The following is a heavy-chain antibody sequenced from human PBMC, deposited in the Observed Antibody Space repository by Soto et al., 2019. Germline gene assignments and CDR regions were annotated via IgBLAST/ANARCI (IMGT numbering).Heavy chain of an antibody. D-gene: IGHD6-13*01. CDR1: GFVLSRFG. Sequence: QVQLVESGGGVVQPGKSLRLACAASGFVLSRFGMHWVRQAPGKGLEWVAVIWYDGNNKYYGDSVTGRFTISRDNSKNPVYLQMSSLGVDDTAVYYCVRDDSTAAASPYYHYALDVWGQGTTVTVSS. J-gene: IGHJ6*02. V-gene: IGHV3-33*08. CDR3: VRDDSTAAASPYYHYALDV. CDR2: IWYDGNNK.